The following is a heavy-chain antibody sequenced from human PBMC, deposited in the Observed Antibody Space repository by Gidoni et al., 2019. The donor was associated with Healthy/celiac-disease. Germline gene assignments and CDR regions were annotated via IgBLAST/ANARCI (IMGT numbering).Heavy chain of an antibody. J-gene: IGHJ5*02. V-gene: IGHV4-39*01. CDR3: ARHCTRLGELSLSWFDP. Sequence: QLQLQESGPGLVKPSETLSLTCTVSGGSISSSSYYWGWIRPPPGKGLEWIGSIYYSGSTYYNPSLKSRVTISVDTSKNQFSLKLSSVTAADTAVYYCARHCTRLGELSLSWFDPWGQGTLVTVSS. D-gene: IGHD3-16*02. CDR1: GGSISSSSYY. CDR2: IYYSGST.